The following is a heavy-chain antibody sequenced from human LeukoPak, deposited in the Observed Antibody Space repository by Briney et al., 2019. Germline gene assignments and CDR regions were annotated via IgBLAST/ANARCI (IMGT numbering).Heavy chain of an antibody. D-gene: IGHD3-10*01. CDR1: VYTFTSYD. V-gene: IGHV1-8*01. CDR2: MNTNSGNT. J-gene: IGHJ4*02. Sequence: GASVNVSFKSSVYTFTSYDINWVRQATGQGLEWMGWMNTNSGNTGYAQKFQGRVTTTRNTSISTAYMELSSLRSEDTAVYYCARAHTMVRGVMTFRYWGQETLVTVSS. CDR3: ARAHTMVRGVMTFRY.